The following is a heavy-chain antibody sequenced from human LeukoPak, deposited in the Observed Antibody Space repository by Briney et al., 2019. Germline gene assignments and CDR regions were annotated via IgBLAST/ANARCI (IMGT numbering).Heavy chain of an antibody. CDR2: ISSSSSYI. D-gene: IGHD6-6*01. CDR1: GFTFSSYS. Sequence: GGSLRLSCAASGFTFSSYSMNWVRQAPGKGLEWVSSISSSSSYIYYADSVKGRFTTSRDNAKNSLYLQMNSLRAEDTAVYYCARDQYSSSSLGYWGQGTLVTVSS. V-gene: IGHV3-21*01. CDR3: ARDQYSSSSLGY. J-gene: IGHJ4*02.